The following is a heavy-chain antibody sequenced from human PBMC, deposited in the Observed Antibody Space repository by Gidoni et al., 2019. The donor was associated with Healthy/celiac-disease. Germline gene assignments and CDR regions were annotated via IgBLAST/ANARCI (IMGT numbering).Heavy chain of an antibody. D-gene: IGHD3-16*02. J-gene: IGHJ6*02. CDR3: ARAYRRSPNFKDPNSMDV. CDR1: AGSTIRRNW. Sequence: QLQKSCREGLGPSGALLRSCGAAAGSTIRRNWLRWVRQPPGKGREWSRHAQRRGQGLEWIGVIYHSGSTNYNSFLNSRVTISVDTSNTQFFLKLSFVTDVDTAVYYGARAYRRSPNFKDPNSMDVWGQGTTVTVSS. CDR2: IYHSGST. V-gene: IGHV4-4*02.